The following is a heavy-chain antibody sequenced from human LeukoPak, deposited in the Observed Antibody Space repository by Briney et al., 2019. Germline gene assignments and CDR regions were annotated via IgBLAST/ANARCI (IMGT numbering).Heavy chain of an antibody. D-gene: IGHD3-22*01. V-gene: IGHV4-31*03. CDR3: ARGRYDSSGYYRLIHFDY. CDR1: GGSISSGGYY. Sequence: PSETLSLTCTVSGGSISSGGYYWSWIRQHPGKGLEWIGHIYYSGSTYYNPSLKSRVTISVDTSKNQFSLKLSSVTAADTAVYYCARGRYDSSGYYRLIHFDYWGQGTLVTVSS. CDR2: IYYSGST. J-gene: IGHJ4*02.